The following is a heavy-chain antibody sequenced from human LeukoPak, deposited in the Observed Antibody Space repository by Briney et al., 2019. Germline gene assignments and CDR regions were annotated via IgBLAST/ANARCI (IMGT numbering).Heavy chain of an antibody. Sequence: GGSLRLSCAASGFTFTGYSMNSVRQAPGKGLEWVSHISSTSGTIYYADSVKGRFTISRDNAKHSVYLQMNSLRDEDTAVYYCARPGKNYDYGGQGTLVTVSS. CDR3: ARPGKNYDY. D-gene: IGHD5-24*01. CDR2: ISSTSGTI. CDR1: GFTFTGYS. J-gene: IGHJ4*02. V-gene: IGHV3-48*02.